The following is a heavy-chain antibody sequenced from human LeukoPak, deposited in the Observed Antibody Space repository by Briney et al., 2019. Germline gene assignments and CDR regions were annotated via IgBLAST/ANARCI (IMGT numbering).Heavy chain of an antibody. CDR1: GFTFSSYG. V-gene: IGHV3-30*02. J-gene: IGHJ4*02. D-gene: IGHD2-2*01. CDR3: AKDQRYVYDY. Sequence: QSGGSLRLSCAASGFTFSSYGMHWVRQAPGKGREWVAFIRYDGSNKYYADSVKGRFTISRDNSKNTLYLQMNSLRAEDTAVYYCAKDQRYVYDYWGQGTLVTVSS. CDR2: IRYDGSNK.